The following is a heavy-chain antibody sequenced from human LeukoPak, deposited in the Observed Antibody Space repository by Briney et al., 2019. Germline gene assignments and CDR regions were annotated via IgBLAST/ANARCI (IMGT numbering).Heavy chain of an antibody. J-gene: IGHJ2*01. Sequence: PGGSLRLSCSASGFIFSNFAMSWVRQAPGKGLEWVSGISGTTGNFYHADSVKGRFTISSASSKNALYLQMHSLRADDTATYYCAKDRSFYGAPWYFDLWGRGTLVTVSS. CDR3: AKDRSFYGAPWYFDL. CDR2: ISGTTGNF. CDR1: GFIFSNFA. V-gene: IGHV3-23*01. D-gene: IGHD4-17*01.